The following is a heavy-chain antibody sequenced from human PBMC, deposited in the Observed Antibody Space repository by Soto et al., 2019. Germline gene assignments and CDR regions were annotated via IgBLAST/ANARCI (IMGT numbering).Heavy chain of an antibody. Sequence: PGGSLRLSCTASGFIFGDYTMSWVRQAPGKGLEWVSFIRSKAYGGTTEYAASVKGRFTISRDDSKSIAYLQMNSLKTEDTAVYYCTRKRDGYDLLFDFWGQGTLVTVSS. CDR1: GFIFGDYT. V-gene: IGHV3-49*04. J-gene: IGHJ4*02. D-gene: IGHD5-12*01. CDR2: IRSKAYGGTT. CDR3: TRKRDGYDLLFDF.